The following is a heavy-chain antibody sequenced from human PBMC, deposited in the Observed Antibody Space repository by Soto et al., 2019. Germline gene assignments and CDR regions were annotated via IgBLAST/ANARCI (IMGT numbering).Heavy chain of an antibody. CDR3: ARGKTYYDFWCGYENWFDP. Sequence: ASVKVSCKASGYTFTSYAMHWVRQAPGQRLEWMGWINAGNGNTKYSQKFQGRVTITRDTSASTAYMELSSLRSEDTAVYYCARGKTYYDFWCGYENWFDPWGQGTLVTVSS. V-gene: IGHV1-3*01. J-gene: IGHJ5*02. D-gene: IGHD3-3*01. CDR1: GYTFTSYA. CDR2: INAGNGNT.